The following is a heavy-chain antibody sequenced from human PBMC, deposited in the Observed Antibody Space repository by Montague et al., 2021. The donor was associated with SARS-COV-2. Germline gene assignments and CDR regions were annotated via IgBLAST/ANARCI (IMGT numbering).Heavy chain of an antibody. CDR2: T. D-gene: IGHD1-26*01. Sequence: TYYGDSVNDKFTISRDDSKNTVFLQMTSLKAEGTSVYYCARAVVGVYFDSWGQGTLVTVSS. CDR3: ARAVVGVYFDS. J-gene: IGHJ4*02. V-gene: IGHV3-66*01.